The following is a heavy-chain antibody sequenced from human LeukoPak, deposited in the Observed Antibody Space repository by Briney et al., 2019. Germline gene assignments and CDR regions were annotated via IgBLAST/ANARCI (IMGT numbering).Heavy chain of an antibody. CDR1: GFTFSSYA. V-gene: IGHV3-23*01. CDR2: ISGSGSST. Sequence: GGSLRLSCAASGFTFSSYAMSWVRQAPGKGLEWVSAISGSGSSTYYADSVKGRFTISRDTSKNTLYLQMKSLRAHDTSVYYCTRDPTVPTSDCWGQGTLVTVSS. CDR3: TRDPTVPTSDC. D-gene: IGHD4-17*01. J-gene: IGHJ4*02.